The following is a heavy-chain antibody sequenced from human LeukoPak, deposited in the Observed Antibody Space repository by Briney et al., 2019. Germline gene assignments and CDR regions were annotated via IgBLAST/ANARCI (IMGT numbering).Heavy chain of an antibody. CDR2: IYYSGST. CDR3: ARLPYYYDSSGYTFGI. Sequence: PSETLSLTCTVSGGSISSSSYYWGWIRQPPGKGLEWIGTIYYSGSTYYNPSLKSRVTISVDTSKNQFSLKLSSVSAADTAVYYCARLPYYYDSSGYTFGIWGQGTMVTVSS. CDR1: GGSISSSSYY. J-gene: IGHJ3*02. V-gene: IGHV4-39*01. D-gene: IGHD3-22*01.